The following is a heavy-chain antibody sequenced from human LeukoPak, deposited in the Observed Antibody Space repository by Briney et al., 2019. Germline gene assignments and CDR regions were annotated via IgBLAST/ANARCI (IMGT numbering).Heavy chain of an antibody. Sequence: PEASVKVSCKASGYTFTGYYMHWVRQAPGQGLEWMGWINPNSGGTNYAQKFQGRVTMTRDTSISTAYMELSRLRSDDTAVYYCARELLYGDYSNWFDPWGQGTLVTVSS. CDR3: ARELLYGDYSNWFDP. CDR2: INPNSGGT. D-gene: IGHD4-17*01. V-gene: IGHV1-2*02. CDR1: GYTFTGYY. J-gene: IGHJ5*02.